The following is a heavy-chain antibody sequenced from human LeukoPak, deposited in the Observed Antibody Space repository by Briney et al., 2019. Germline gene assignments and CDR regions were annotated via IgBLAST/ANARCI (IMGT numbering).Heavy chain of an antibody. CDR3: ARGYSSSWGYYYYMDV. CDR1: GYSFTSYD. V-gene: IGHV1-8*03. D-gene: IGHD6-13*01. Sequence: ASVNVSCKASGYSFTSYDINWVRQAAGQGLEGMGWMNPNSGNTGYAQKFQGRVTITRNTSISTAYMELSSLRSEDTAVYYCARGYSSSWGYYYYMDVWGKGTTVTVSS. J-gene: IGHJ6*03. CDR2: MNPNSGNT.